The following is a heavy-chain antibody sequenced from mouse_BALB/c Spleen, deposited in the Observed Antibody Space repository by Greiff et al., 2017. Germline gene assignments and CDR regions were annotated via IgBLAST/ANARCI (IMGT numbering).Heavy chain of an antibody. J-gene: IGHJ4*01. D-gene: IGHD2-1*01. CDR3: ARGDYYGNYYAMDY. V-gene: IGHV5-4*02. CDR1: GFTFSDYY. Sequence: DVHLVESGGGLVKPGGSLKLSCAASGFTFSDYYMYWVRQTPEKRLEWVATISDGGSYTYYPDSVKGRFTISRDNAKNNLYLQMSSLKSEDTAMYYCARGDYYGNYYAMDYWGQGTSVTVSS. CDR2: ISDGGSYT.